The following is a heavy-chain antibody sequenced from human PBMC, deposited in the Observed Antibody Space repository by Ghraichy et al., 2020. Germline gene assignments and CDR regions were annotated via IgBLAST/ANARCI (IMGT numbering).Heavy chain of an antibody. CDR2: ISGSGGST. CDR3: AKSGARIVVVSPFDY. D-gene: IGHD3-22*01. J-gene: IGHJ4*02. Sequence: GGSLRLSCAASGFTFSSYAMSWVRQAPGKGLEWVSAISGSGGSTYYADSVKGRFTISRDNSKNTLYLQMNSLRAEDTAVYYCAKSGARIVVVSPFDYWGQGTLVTVSS. CDR1: GFTFSSYA. V-gene: IGHV3-23*01.